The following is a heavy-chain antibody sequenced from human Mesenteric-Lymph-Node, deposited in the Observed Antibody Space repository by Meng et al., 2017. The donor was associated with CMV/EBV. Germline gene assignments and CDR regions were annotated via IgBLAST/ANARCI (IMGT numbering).Heavy chain of an antibody. CDR1: GGTFSRYA. CDR2: IIPILGIA. V-gene: IGHV1-69*04. J-gene: IGHJ5*02. Sequence: KASGGTFSRYAISWVRQAPGQGLEWMGRIIPILGIANYAQKFQGRVTITADKSTSTAYMELSSLRSEDTAVYYCAACGGDCYSGSTWGQGTLVTVSS. D-gene: IGHD2-21*02. CDR3: AACGGDCYSGST.